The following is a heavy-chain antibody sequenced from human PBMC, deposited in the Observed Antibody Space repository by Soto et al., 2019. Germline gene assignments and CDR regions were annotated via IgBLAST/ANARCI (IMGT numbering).Heavy chain of an antibody. CDR3: ARVVAAAGLRYYYGMDV. D-gene: IGHD6-13*01. V-gene: IGHV1-2*02. J-gene: IGHJ6*02. CDR1: GYTFTGYY. CDR2: INPNSGGT. Sequence: ASVKVSCKASGYTFTGYYMHWVRQAPGQGLEWMGWINPNSGGTNYAQKFQGRVTMTRDTSISTAYMELSRLRSDDTAVYYCARVVAAAGLRYYYGMDVWGRGTTVTVSS.